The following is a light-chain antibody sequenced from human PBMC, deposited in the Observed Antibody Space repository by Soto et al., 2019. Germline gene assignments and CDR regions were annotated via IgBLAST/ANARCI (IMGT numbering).Light chain of an antibody. V-gene: IGKV1-5*03. CDR1: QSISSW. Sequence: DIQMTQSPSTLSASVGDRVTITCRASQSISSWLAWYPQKPGKAPKLLIYKAPSLESGVPSRFSGSGSGTEFTLNISSLKPDDFATYYYQQYNSYPWTFGQGTKVEIK. CDR3: QQYNSYPWT. J-gene: IGKJ1*01. CDR2: KAP.